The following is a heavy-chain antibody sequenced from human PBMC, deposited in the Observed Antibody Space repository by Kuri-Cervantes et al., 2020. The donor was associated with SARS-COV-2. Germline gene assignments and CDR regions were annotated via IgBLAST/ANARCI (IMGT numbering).Heavy chain of an antibody. J-gene: IGHJ4*02. CDR1: GGSISSGSYY. V-gene: IGHV4-61*02. CDR2: FYTSGST. D-gene: IGHD3-3*01. CDR3: ARHVRPEITIFGVVITADYFDY. Sequence: SETLSLTCTVSGGSISSGSYYWSWIRQPAGKGLEWIGRFYTSGSTNYNPSLKSRVTISVDTSKNQFSLKLSSVTAADTAVYYCARHVRPEITIFGVVITADYFDYWGQGTLVTVSS.